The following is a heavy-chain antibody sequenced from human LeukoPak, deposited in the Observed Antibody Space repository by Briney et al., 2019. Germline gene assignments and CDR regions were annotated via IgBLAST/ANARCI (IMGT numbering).Heavy chain of an antibody. D-gene: IGHD3-10*01. CDR3: AHRLGASHNTWDVGIFDY. V-gene: IGHV2-5*02. J-gene: IGHJ4*02. CDR2: IYWDDDK. CDR1: GFSLSTSGVG. Sequence: SGPTLVNPTQTLTLTCTFSGFSLSTSGVGVAWIRQPPCKALDCLALIYWDDDKHYNPSLKSRLAITKDTSKSQVGLTMTNMDPVDTATYFCAHRLGASHNTWDVGIFDYWGQGTLVTVSS.